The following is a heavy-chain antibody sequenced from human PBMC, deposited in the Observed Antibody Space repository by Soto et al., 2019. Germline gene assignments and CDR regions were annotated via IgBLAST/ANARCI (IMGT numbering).Heavy chain of an antibody. Sequence: QVQMVQSGAEVKKPGTSVKVSCKAAAGTFSSYSITWVRQAPGQGLEWMGGIIPMFGTANYAQKFQGRVTIPADQSTRTAYMELTSLRTEDTDVYYCARGVVEVRAVGYYYYAMDAWGQGTTVTVSS. D-gene: IGHD2-21*01. CDR2: IIPMFGTA. CDR1: AGTFSSYS. V-gene: IGHV1-69*19. J-gene: IGHJ6*02. CDR3: ARGVVEVRAVGYYYYAMDA.